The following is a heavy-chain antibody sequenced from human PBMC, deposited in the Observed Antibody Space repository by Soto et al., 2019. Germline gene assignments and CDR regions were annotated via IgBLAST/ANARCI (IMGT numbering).Heavy chain of an antibody. V-gene: IGHV1-69*12. J-gene: IGHJ5*02. CDR1: GGTFSSYA. CDR2: IIPIFGTA. Sequence: QVQLVQSGAEVKKPGSSVKVSCKASGGTFSSYAISWVRQAPGQGLEWMGGIIPIFGTANYAQKFQGRVTXXAXEYXSTAYMELSSLRSEATAVYYCARDKAPGTTGWFDPWGQGTLVTVSS. D-gene: IGHD1-1*01. CDR3: ARDKAPGTTGWFDP.